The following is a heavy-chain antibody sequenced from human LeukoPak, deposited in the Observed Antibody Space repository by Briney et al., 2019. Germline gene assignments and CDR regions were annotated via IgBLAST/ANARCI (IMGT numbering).Heavy chain of an antibody. V-gene: IGHV3-9*03. Sequence: GRSLRLSCAASGFTFDDYAMHWVRHAPGKGLEWVLGISWNSGSIGYADSVKGRFTISRDNAKNSLYLQINSLRAEDMALYYCAKGRIVGATTGAFDIWGQGTMVTVSS. J-gene: IGHJ3*02. CDR3: AKGRIVGATTGAFDI. CDR1: GFTFDDYA. CDR2: ISWNSGSI. D-gene: IGHD1-26*01.